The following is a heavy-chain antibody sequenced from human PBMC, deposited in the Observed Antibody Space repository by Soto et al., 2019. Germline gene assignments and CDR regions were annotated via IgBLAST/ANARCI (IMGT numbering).Heavy chain of an antibody. CDR3: ARGLVRGDIALFNWFDP. D-gene: IGHD3-10*01. CDR2: INAGNGDT. CDR1: GYTFTTYV. Sequence: ASVKVSCKASGYTFTTYVMHWVRRAPGQRLEWMGWINAGNGDTKYSQTFQGRVTITRDTSANTAYMELSSLRSADTAVYYCARGLVRGDIALFNWFDPWGQGTLVTVSS. V-gene: IGHV1-3*01. J-gene: IGHJ5*02.